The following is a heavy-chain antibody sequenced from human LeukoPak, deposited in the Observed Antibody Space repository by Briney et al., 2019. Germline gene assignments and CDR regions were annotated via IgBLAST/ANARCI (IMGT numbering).Heavy chain of an antibody. D-gene: IGHD3-22*01. V-gene: IGHV3-23*01. J-gene: IGHJ1*01. CDR2: LSGSGGST. Sequence: PGGSLRLSCAASGFTFRSYAMSWVRQAPGKGLEWVSALSGSGGSTYYADSVKGRFTISRDNSKNMLILQMNSLRAEDTAVYYCAKDGNSHDSSGYSPYFQHWGQGTLVTVSS. CDR1: GFTFRSYA. CDR3: AKDGNSHDSSGYSPYFQH.